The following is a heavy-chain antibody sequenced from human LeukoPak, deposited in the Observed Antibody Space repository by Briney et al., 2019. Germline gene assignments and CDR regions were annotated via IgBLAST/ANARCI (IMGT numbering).Heavy chain of an antibody. J-gene: IGHJ1*01. CDR3: ARGAPRRYNWNYEYFQH. Sequence: SETLSLTCAVYGGSLSGYYWSWIRQPPGKGLEWIGEINHSGSTNYNPSLKSRVTISVDTSKNQFSLKLSSVTAADTAVYYCARGAPRRYNWNYEYFQHWGQGTLVTVSS. CDR2: INHSGST. CDR1: GGSLSGYY. D-gene: IGHD1-7*01. V-gene: IGHV4-34*01.